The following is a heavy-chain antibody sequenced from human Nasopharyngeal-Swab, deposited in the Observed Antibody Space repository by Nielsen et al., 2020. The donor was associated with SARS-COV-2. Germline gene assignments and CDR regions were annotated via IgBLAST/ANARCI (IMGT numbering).Heavy chain of an antibody. V-gene: IGHV3-7*05. Sequence: GASLKISCAASGFTFSSYWMSWVRQAPGKGLEWVANIKQDGSEKYYVDSVKGRFTISRDNAKNSLYLQMNSPRAEDTAVYYCARVGYYGSGSYYNSYYYGMDVWGQGTTVTVSS. CDR1: GFTFSSYW. CDR2: IKQDGSEK. J-gene: IGHJ6*02. D-gene: IGHD3-10*01. CDR3: ARVGYYGSGSYYNSYYYGMDV.